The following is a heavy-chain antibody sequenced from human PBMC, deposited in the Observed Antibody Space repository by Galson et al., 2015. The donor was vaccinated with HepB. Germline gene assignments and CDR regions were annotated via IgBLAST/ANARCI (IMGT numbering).Heavy chain of an antibody. CDR2: ISAYNGNT. V-gene: IGHV1-18*04. J-gene: IGHJ6*02. CDR3: ARGRSRAGPGGMDV. Sequence: SVKVSCKASGYTFTSYCISWVRQAPGQGLEWMGWISAYNGNTNYAQKLQGRVTMTTDTSTSTAYMELRSLRSDDTAVYYCARGRSRAGPGGMDVWGQGTTVTVSS. CDR1: GYTFTSYC.